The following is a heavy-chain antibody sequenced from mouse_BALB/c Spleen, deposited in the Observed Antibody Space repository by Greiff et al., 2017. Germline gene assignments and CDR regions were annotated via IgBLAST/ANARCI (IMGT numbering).Heavy chain of an antibody. V-gene: IGHV3-2*02. CDR3: AREVPYFDY. CDR2: ISYSGST. CDR1: GYSITSDYA. J-gene: IGHJ2*01. Sequence: DVQLQESGPGLVKPSQSLSLTCTVTGYSITSDYAWNWIRQFPGNKLEWMGYISYSGSTSYNPSLKSRISITRDTSKNQFFLQLNSVTTEDTATYYCAREVPYFDYWGQGTTLTVSS.